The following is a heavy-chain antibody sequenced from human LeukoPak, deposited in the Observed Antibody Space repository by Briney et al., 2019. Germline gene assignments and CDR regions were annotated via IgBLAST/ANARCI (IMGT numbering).Heavy chain of an antibody. J-gene: IGHJ4*02. CDR3: AREDGSGSYYNGPACVY. Sequence: GRSLRLSCAASGFTFSNYGMHWVRQAPGEGLEWVAVIWYDGGSKYYADSVKGRFTISRDNSKNTLYLQMNSLRAEDTAVYYCAREDGSGSYYNGPACVYWGQGTLVTVSS. V-gene: IGHV3-33*01. CDR2: IWYDGGSK. D-gene: IGHD3-10*01. CDR1: GFTFSNYG.